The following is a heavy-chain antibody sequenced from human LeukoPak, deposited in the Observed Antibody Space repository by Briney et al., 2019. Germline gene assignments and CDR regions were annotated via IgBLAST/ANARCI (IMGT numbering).Heavy chain of an antibody. J-gene: IGHJ5*02. Sequence: GGAVRLSCAASGFTFSTYIMNWVRRAPGKGLEWVSSISSGGTYIYYADSVKGRFIISRDNARNSLYLQMNSLRADDTAVYYCARDPDNWSFPWGQGTLVTVSS. CDR2: ISSGGTYI. V-gene: IGHV3-21*01. CDR3: ARDPDNWSFP. D-gene: IGHD1-20*01. CDR1: GFTFSTYI.